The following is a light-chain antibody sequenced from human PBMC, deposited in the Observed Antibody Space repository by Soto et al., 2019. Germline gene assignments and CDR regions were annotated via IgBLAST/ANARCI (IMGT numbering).Light chain of an antibody. V-gene: IGLV2-8*01. J-gene: IGLJ1*01. CDR3: SSYTGDRHFYV. CDR1: GSDLGTYNF. CDR2: EVT. Sequence: QSVLTQPPSASGFPGQSGPIFRTGNGSDLGTYNFVSWYQQHPGKAPKLLIYEVTKRPSGVPDRFSGSKSGNTASLTVSGLQAEDEAEYFCSSYTGDRHFYVFGTGTKVTVL.